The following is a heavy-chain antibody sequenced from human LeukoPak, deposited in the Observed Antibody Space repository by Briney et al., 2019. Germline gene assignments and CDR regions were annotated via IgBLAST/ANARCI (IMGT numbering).Heavy chain of an antibody. CDR2: IKQDGSEK. CDR3: TRDGQWLVWSFDY. D-gene: IGHD6-19*01. Sequence: GGSLRLPCVASGFSFSSYWMSWVRQVPGKGLEWVASIKQDGSEKHYVDSVKGRFTISRDNTKNSLYLQMSSLRAEDTAVYYCTRDGQWLVWSFDYWGQGTLVTVSS. CDR1: GFSFSSYW. J-gene: IGHJ4*02. V-gene: IGHV3-7*01.